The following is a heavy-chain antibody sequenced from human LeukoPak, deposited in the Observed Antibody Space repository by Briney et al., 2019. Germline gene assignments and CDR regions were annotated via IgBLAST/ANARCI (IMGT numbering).Heavy chain of an antibody. CDR2: INPSGGST. CDR3: ARSPNYADILYYYYYYMDV. Sequence: ASVKVSCKASGYTFTSYYMHWVRQAPGQGLEWMGIINPSGGSTSYAQKFQGRVTMTRDTSTSTVYMELSSLRSEDTAVYYCARSPNYADILYYYYYYMDVWGKGTTVTVSS. V-gene: IGHV1-46*01. CDR1: GYTFTSYY. J-gene: IGHJ6*03. D-gene: IGHD4-17*01.